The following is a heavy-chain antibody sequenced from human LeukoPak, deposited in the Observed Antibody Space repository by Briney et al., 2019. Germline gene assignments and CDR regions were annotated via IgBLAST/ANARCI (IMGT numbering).Heavy chain of an antibody. Sequence: PGGSLRLSCAASGFTFDDYAMHWVRQAPGKGLEWVSGISWNSGNIGYADSVKGRFTISRDNAKNSLYLQMNSLRAEDTALYYCAKEYRVSSGWYLDYWGQGTLVTVSS. CDR2: ISWNSGNI. J-gene: IGHJ4*02. D-gene: IGHD6-19*01. V-gene: IGHV3-9*01. CDR1: GFTFDDYA. CDR3: AKEYRVSSGWYLDY.